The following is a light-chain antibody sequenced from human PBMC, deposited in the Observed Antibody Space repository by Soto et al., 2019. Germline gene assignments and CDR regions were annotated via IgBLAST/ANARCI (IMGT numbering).Light chain of an antibody. V-gene: IGKV3-15*01. Sequence: EIVMTQSPATLSVSPGERATLSCRASQSVSSNLAWYQQKPGQAPRLLIYGASTRAAGFPARFSGSGSVTEFTLTISSLQSEDFAVYYCQQYHDWPPLTFGGGTKVEIK. CDR3: QQYHDWPPLT. J-gene: IGKJ4*01. CDR1: QSVSSN. CDR2: GAS.